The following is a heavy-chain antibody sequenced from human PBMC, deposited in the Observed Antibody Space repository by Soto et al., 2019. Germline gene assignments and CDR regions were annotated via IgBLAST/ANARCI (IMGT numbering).Heavy chain of an antibody. J-gene: IGHJ6*02. D-gene: IGHD3-3*01. Sequence: LTCAVSGSSLTSGYYWGWVRQPPGKGLEWLGSGYHGGSLYYNPSLKGRVTISLDTSKNHFSLDLTSVTAADTAVYYCVRTFDYYGMDVWGQGTTVTV. CDR3: VRTFDYYGMDV. CDR2: GYHGGSL. CDR1: GSSLTSGYY. V-gene: IGHV4-38-2*01.